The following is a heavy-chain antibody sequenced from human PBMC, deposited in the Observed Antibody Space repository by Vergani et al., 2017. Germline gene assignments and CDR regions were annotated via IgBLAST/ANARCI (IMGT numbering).Heavy chain of an antibody. CDR3: AKDKLGGGGYYGMDV. D-gene: IGHD3-10*01. V-gene: IGHV3-30*18. CDR2: ITYDGSNK. J-gene: IGHJ6*02. CDR1: GFTFSSYG. Sequence: QVQLVESGGGVVQPGRSLRLSCAASGFTFSSYGTHWVRQAPGKGLEWVAVITYDGSNKYYADSVKGRFTISRDNSKNTLYLQMNSLRAEDTAVYYCAKDKLGGGGYYGMDVWGQGTTVTVSS.